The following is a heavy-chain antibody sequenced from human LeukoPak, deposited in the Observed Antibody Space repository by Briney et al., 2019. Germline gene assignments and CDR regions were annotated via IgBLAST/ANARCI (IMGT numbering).Heavy chain of an antibody. J-gene: IGHJ4*02. D-gene: IGHD4-17*01. CDR1: GFTFSNAW. CDR2: IKSKTDGGTT. V-gene: IGHV3-15*01. Sequence: GGSLRLSCAASGFTFSNAWMSWVRQAPGKGLEWVGRIKSKTDGGTTDYAAPVKGRFTISRDDSKNTLYLQMNSLKTEDTAVYYCTTDNGDYPYYFDYWGQGTLVTVSS. CDR3: TTDNGDYPYYFDY.